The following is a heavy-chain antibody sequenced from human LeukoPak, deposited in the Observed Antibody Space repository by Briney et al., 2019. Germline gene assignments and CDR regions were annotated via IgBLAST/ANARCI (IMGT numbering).Heavy chain of an antibody. CDR2: ISSSSSYI. CDR1: GFTFSSYS. CDR3: AKGGIVVFDY. D-gene: IGHD1-26*01. Sequence: PGGSLRLSCAASGFTFSSYSMNWVRQAPGKGLEWVSSISSSSSYIYYADSVKGRFTISRDNAKNSLYLQMSSLRAEDTAVYYCAKGGIVVFDYWGQGTLVTVSS. J-gene: IGHJ4*02. V-gene: IGHV3-21*01.